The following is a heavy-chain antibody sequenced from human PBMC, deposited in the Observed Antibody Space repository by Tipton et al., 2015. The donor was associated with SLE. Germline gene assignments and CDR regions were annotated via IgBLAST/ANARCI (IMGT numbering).Heavy chain of an antibody. Sequence: TLSLTCIVSGGSISSNSYYWGWIRQPPGKGLEWIGYIYYSGSTNYNPSLKSRVTISLDTSKNQFSLKLTSVTAADTAMYFCARVDISTYYYYYMDVWGKGTTVTVSS. J-gene: IGHJ6*03. CDR2: IYYSGST. V-gene: IGHV4-61*05. D-gene: IGHD3-9*01. CDR3: ARVDISTYYYYYMDV. CDR1: GGSISSNSYY.